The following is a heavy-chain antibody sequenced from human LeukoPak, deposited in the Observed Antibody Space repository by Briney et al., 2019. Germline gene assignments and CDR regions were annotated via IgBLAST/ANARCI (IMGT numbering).Heavy chain of an antibody. CDR1: GGSISSGGYY. Sequence: SETLSLTCTVSGGSISSGGYYWSWIRQHPGKGLEWTGYIYYSGSTYYNPSLKSRVTISVDTSKNQFSLKLSSVTAADTAVYYCAREGGLWYFDLWGRGTLVTVSS. V-gene: IGHV4-31*03. J-gene: IGHJ2*01. CDR2: IYYSGST. CDR3: AREGGLWYFDL.